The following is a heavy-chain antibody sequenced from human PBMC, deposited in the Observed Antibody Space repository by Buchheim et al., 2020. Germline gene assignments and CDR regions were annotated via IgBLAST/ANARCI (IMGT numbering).Heavy chain of an antibody. CDR3: ATMLEYSSGSDYYYGMDV. Sequence: EVQLVQSGAEVKKPGESLRISCKGSGYSFTSYWISWVRQMPGKGLEWMGRIDPSDSYTNYSPSFQGHVTIPADKSISTAYLQWSSLKASDTAMYYCATMLEYSSGSDYYYGMDVWGQGTT. CDR2: IDPSDSYT. V-gene: IGHV5-10-1*03. D-gene: IGHD6-25*01. J-gene: IGHJ6*02. CDR1: GYSFTSYW.